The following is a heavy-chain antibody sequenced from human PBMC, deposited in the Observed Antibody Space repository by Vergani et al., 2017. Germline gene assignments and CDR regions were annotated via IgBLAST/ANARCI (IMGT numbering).Heavy chain of an antibody. CDR3: ARGEAVAADY. V-gene: IGHV4-39*07. J-gene: IGHJ4*02. CDR1: GGSISSSSYY. Sequence: QLQLQESGPGLVKPSETLSLTCTVSGGSISSSSYYWGWIRQPPGKGLEWIGSIYYSGSTYYNPSLKSRVTISVDTSKNQFSMKLSSVTAADTAVYYCARGEAVAADYWGQGTLVTVSS. CDR2: IYYSGST. D-gene: IGHD6-19*01.